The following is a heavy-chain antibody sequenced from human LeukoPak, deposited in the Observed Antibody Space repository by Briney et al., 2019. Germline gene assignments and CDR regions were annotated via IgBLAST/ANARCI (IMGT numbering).Heavy chain of an antibody. D-gene: IGHD3-22*01. J-gene: IGHJ4*02. CDR2: ISHDGSDK. CDR3: ARNSDYYDYSPQSV. CDR1: GFTFSHYA. Sequence: GGSLRLSCAASGFTFSHYALHWVRQAPGKGLEWVALISHDGSDKYYADSVKGRFPISRDNSNNMLYLEMNSLTIEDTAVYYCARNSDYYDYSPQSVWGQGTLVTVSS. V-gene: IGHV3-30*04.